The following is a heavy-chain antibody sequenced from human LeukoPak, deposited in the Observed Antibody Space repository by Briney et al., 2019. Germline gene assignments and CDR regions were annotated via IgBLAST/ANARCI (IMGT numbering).Heavy chain of an antibody. CDR1: GFTFSSYG. CDR2: TWYDGSNK. J-gene: IGHJ4*02. V-gene: IGHV3-33*01. Sequence: GGSLRLSCAASGFTFSSYGMHWVRQAPGKGLEWVAVTWYDGSNKYYADSVKGRFTISRDNSKNTLYLQMNSLRAEDTAVYYCARDGIDGYNPAFDYWGQGTLVTVSS. D-gene: IGHD5-24*01. CDR3: ARDGIDGYNPAFDY.